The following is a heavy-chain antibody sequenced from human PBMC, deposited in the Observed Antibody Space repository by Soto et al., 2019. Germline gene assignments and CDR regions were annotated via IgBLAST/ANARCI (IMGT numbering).Heavy chain of an antibody. V-gene: IGHV1-8*02. CDR3: ARGRASGSYYLLDY. Sequence: ASVKVSCKASGYTFTSYGINWVRQATGHGLEWMGWTNPNSGNIGYAQRFQGRVTMTRDTAIRTAYMEVSSLRSDDTAVYYCARGRASGSYYLLDYWGQGTLVTVSS. CDR1: GYTFTSYG. J-gene: IGHJ4*02. CDR2: TNPNSGNI. D-gene: IGHD3-10*01.